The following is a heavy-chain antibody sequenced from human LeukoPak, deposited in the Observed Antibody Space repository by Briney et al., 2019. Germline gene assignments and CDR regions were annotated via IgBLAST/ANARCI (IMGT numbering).Heavy chain of an antibody. J-gene: IGHJ4*02. D-gene: IGHD1-26*01. CDR3: ARDEVGAPPIDY. CDR2: INGDGGIT. CDR1: GFAFSSHW. V-gene: IGHV3-74*01. Sequence: GGPLRLSCEASGFAFSSHWMHWVRQAPGKGLVWVCNINGDGGITGCANSVKGRFTTSRDNAKNTLYLHMSSLRVEDTAVYYCARDEVGAPPIDYWGQGALVTVSS.